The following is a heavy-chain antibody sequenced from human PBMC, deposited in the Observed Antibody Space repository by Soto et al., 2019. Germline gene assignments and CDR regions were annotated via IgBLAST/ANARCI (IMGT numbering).Heavy chain of an antibody. Sequence: GGSLRLSCAASGFTFSSYEMNWVRQAPGKGLEWVSYISSSGSTIYYADSVKGRFTISRDNAKNSLYLQMDSLRAEDTAVYYCASLGIVVVSNDAFDIWGQGTMVTVSS. D-gene: IGHD3-22*01. V-gene: IGHV3-48*03. J-gene: IGHJ3*02. CDR1: GFTFSSYE. CDR3: ASLGIVVVSNDAFDI. CDR2: ISSSGSTI.